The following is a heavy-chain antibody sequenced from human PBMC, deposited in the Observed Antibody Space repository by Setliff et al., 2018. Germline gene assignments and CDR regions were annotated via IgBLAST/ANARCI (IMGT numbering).Heavy chain of an antibody. CDR1: GGSISSYY. V-gene: IGHV4-59*08. CDR2: IYYTGST. J-gene: IGHJ4*02. CDR3: ARLPNYVWGSPVDY. Sequence: TLSLTCTVSGGSISSYYWSWIRQPPGKGLEWIGYIYYTGSTNYNPSLKSRVTISVDTSKNQFSLTLSSVTAADTAVYYCARLPNYVWGSPVDYWGQGTLVTVSS. D-gene: IGHD3-16*01.